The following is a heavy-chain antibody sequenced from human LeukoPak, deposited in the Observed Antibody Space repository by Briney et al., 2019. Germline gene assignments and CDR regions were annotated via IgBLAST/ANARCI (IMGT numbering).Heavy chain of an antibody. Sequence: PGGSLRLSCAASGFSLSDHYMDWVRQAPGKGLEWVGRSTNKLNSYTTQYAASVKGRFTISRDDSKSIAYLQMNSLKTEDTAVYYCTRRLLWFGAEFDYWGQGTLVTVSS. CDR2: STNKLNSYTT. J-gene: IGHJ4*02. D-gene: IGHD3-10*01. CDR3: TRRLLWFGAEFDY. CDR1: GFSLSDHY. V-gene: IGHV3-72*01.